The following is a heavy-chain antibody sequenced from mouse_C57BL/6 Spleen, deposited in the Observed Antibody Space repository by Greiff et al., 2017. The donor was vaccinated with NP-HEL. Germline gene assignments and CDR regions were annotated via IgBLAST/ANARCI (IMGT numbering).Heavy chain of an antibody. D-gene: IGHD1-1*01. J-gene: IGHJ4*01. CDR2: IDPEDGDT. V-gene: IGHV14-1*01. CDR3: TTIPYYYGSSYAMDY. Sequence: EVQLQQSGAELVRPGASVKLSCTASGFNIKDYYMHWVKQRPEQGLEWIGRIDPEDGDTEYAPKFQGKATMTADTSSNTAYLQLSSLTSEDTAVYYCTTIPYYYGSSYAMDYWGQGTSVTVSS. CDR1: GFNIKDYY.